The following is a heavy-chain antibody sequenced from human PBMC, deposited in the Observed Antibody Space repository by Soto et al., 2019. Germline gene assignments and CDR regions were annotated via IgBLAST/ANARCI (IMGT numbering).Heavy chain of an antibody. V-gene: IGHV4-31*03. D-gene: IGHD1-1*01. Sequence: QVQLQESGPGLVKPSQTLSLICTVSGDSIRNGFYYWSWIRQHPGKGLEWIGNIYYLGSTSYNPSLKSRDTTSIDRSKNQFSLTLNSVTAADTAVYYCAKNETTRPWFNPWGQGTLVIVSS. CDR2: IYYLGST. CDR1: GDSIRNGFYY. CDR3: AKNETTRPWFNP. J-gene: IGHJ5*02.